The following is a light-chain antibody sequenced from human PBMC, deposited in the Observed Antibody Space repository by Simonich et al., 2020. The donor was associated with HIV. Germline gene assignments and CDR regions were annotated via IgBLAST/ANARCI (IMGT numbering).Light chain of an antibody. CDR3: QSYDSSNVV. V-gene: IGLV6-57*01. Sequence: NFMLTQPHSVSESPGKTVTISCTRSSGRIATNYVQWYQQRPGSSPTTVIYEHNQRPSGVPDRVSGSIDSSSNSASLTISGLKTEDEADYYCQSYDSSNVVFGGGTKLTVL. CDR2: EHN. J-gene: IGLJ2*01. CDR1: SGRIATNY.